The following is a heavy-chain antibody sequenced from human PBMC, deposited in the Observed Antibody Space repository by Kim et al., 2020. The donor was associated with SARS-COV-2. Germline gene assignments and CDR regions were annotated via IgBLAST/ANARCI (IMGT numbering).Heavy chain of an antibody. V-gene: IGHV4-34*01. J-gene: IGHJ4*02. Sequence: SETLSLTCAVYGGSFSGYYWSWIRQPPGKGLEWIGEINHSGSTNYNPSLKSRVTISVDTSKNQFSLKLSSVTAADTAVYYCARGYGSGSLRWGQGTLVTVSS. CDR1: GGSFSGYY. D-gene: IGHD3-10*01. CDR2: INHSGST. CDR3: ARGYGSGSLR.